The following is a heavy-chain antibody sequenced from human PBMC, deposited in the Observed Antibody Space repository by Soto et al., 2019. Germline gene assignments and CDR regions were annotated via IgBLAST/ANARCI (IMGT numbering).Heavy chain of an antibody. CDR1: GGTFGSYA. J-gene: IGHJ6*02. CDR3: ARSQGSSTSLEIYYYYYYGMDV. D-gene: IGHD2-2*01. Sequence: QVQLVQSGAEVKKPGSSVKVSCKASGGTFGSYAISGVRQAPGQGPEWMGGIIPITGTANYAQKFQGRVTITADESTSTASMQLSSLRSEDTAVYYCARSQGSSTSLEIYYYYYYGMDVWGQGTTVTVSS. CDR2: IIPITGTA. V-gene: IGHV1-69*01.